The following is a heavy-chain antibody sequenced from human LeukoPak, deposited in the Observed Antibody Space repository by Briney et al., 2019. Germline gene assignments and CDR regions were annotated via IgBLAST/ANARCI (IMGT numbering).Heavy chain of an antibody. V-gene: IGHV1-8*01. CDR3: ARGVLRYFDWLLRRGGVFDY. Sequence: WASVTVSCKASGYTFTSYDINWVRQAPGQGLEWMGLMSPNSGNTGYAQKFQGRITMTRNTSISTAYMELSSLRSEDTAVYYCARGVLRYFDWLLRRGGVFDYWGQGTLVTVSS. J-gene: IGHJ4*02. CDR2: MSPNSGNT. CDR1: GYTFTSYD. D-gene: IGHD3-9*01.